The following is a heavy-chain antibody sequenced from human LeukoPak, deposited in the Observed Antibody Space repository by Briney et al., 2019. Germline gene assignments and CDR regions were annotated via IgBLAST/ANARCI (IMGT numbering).Heavy chain of an antibody. CDR2: IKEDGSEK. V-gene: IGHV3-7*03. CDR1: GFSFSSYW. D-gene: IGHD3-9*01. CDR3: ARDGMTGLYVY. J-gene: IGHJ4*02. Sequence: GGSLRLSCAASGFSFSSYWMSWVRQAPGKGLEWVANIKEDGSEKYYVDSVKGRFTISRDNAKNSLHLQMNSLRAEDTAVYYCARDGMTGLYVYWGQGTLVTVSS.